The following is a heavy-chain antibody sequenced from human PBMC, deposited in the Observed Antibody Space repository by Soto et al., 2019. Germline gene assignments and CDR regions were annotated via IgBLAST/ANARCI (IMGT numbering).Heavy chain of an antibody. CDR3: ARRGYYDSSGLYYYYYGMDV. CDR2: IYHSGST. J-gene: IGHJ6*02. D-gene: IGHD3-22*01. Sequence: QVRLQESGPGLVKPSGTLSLTCAVSGGSISSSNWWSWVRQPPGKGLEWIGEIYHSGSTNYNPSLKSRVTISVDKSKNQFSLKLSSVTAADTAVYYCARRGYYDSSGLYYYYYGMDVWGQGTTVTVSS. V-gene: IGHV4-4*02. CDR1: GGSISSSNW.